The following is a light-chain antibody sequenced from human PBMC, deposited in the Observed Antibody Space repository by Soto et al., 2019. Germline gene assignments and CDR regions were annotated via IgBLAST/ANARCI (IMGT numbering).Light chain of an antibody. CDR3: QQCAHSPLT. Sequence: EIVLTQSPGTLSLSPGERATLSCRASQTVTNDYLAWYQQKPGQAPRLLIYDAIYRATGIPDRLSGSGSGTDFTLTISRLEPEDFAVYYCQQCAHSPLTFGQGTKVEI. J-gene: IGKJ1*01. CDR1: QTVTNDY. CDR2: DAI. V-gene: IGKV3-20*01.